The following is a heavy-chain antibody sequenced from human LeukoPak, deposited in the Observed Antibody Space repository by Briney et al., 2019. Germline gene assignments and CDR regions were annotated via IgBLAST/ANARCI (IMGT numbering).Heavy chain of an antibody. CDR3: AREHIVVVPAAISIWFDP. CDR2: INHSGST. J-gene: IGHJ5*02. CDR1: GGSFSGYY. Sequence: SETLSLTCAVYGGSFSGYYWSWIRQPPGKGLEWIGEINHSGSTNYNPSLKSRATISVDTSKNQFSLKLSSVTAADTAVYYCAREHIVVVPAAISIWFDPWGQGTLVTVSS. V-gene: IGHV4-34*01. D-gene: IGHD2-2*01.